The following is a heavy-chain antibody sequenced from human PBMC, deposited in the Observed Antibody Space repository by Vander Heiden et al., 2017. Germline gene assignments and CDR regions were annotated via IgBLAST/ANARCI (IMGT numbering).Heavy chain of an antibody. J-gene: IGHJ4*02. CDR2: IYYSGST. D-gene: IGHD3-10*01. CDR3: ARSGSGSYGPDY. V-gene: IGHV4-31*03. Sequence: QVQLQEAGPGLVKPSQTLSLTCTVSGGSISSGGSYWSWIRQHPGKGLEWIGYIYYSGSTYYNPSLKSRVTISVDTSKNQFSLKLSSVTAADTAVYYCARSGSGSYGPDYWGQGTLVTVSS. CDR1: GGSISSGGSY.